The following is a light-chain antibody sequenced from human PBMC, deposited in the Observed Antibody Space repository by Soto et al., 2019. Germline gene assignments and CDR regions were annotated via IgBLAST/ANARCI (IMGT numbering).Light chain of an antibody. CDR2: DAS. CDR3: QQRGNWPLT. J-gene: IGKJ1*01. V-gene: IGKV3-11*01. CDR1: QSVSSY. Sequence: IVLTQSPATLSLSPGERATLTCRPSQSVSSYFAWYQQKPGQAPRLLIYDASNRATGIPARFSGSGSGTDFTLTISSLEPEDFAVYYCQQRGNWPLTFGQGTKV.